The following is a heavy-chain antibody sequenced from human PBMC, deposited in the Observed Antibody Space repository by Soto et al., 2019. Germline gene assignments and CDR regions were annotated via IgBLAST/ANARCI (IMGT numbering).Heavy chain of an antibody. V-gene: IGHV4-59*01. CDR3: ATSYGNAWYTY. D-gene: IGHD6-13*01. Sequence: SDTLSLTCTVPADSIGDYYWIWIRQPPGKGLEWIGYVYFTGSTSYNYNPSLKSRVTISIDTAKNQFTLNLSSVTVADTAIYYCATSYGNAWYTYWGQGTQVTSPQ. CDR2: VYFTGSTSY. J-gene: IGHJ4*02. CDR1: ADSIGDYY.